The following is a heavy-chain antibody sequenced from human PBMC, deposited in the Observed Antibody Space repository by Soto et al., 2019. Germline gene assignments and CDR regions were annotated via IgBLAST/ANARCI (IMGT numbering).Heavy chain of an antibody. D-gene: IGHD3-3*01. CDR2: ISYDGSNK. J-gene: IGHJ4*02. V-gene: IGHV3-30*18. CDR1: GFTFSSYG. CDR3: AKGNYDFWSGYYTLNTDKNNFFDY. Sequence: QVQLVESGGGVVQPGRSLRLSCAASGFTFSSYGTHWVRQAPGKGLEWVAGISYDGSNKYYADSVKGRFTISRDNSKNTLYLQMNSLRAEDTAVYYCAKGNYDFWSGYYTLNTDKNNFFDYRGQGTLIAVSS.